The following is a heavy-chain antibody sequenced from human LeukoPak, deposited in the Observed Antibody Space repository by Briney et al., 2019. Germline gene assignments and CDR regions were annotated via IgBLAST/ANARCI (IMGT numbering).Heavy chain of an antibody. D-gene: IGHD6-6*01. V-gene: IGHV3-15*01. CDR2: IKSKTDGGTT. CDR3: TTLLSSIAARRADY. CDR1: GFTFSNAW. J-gene: IGHJ4*02. Sequence: GGSLRLSCAASGFTFSNAWMSWVRQAPGKGLDWVGRIKSKTDGGTTDYAAPVKGRFTISRDDSKNTLYLQMNSLKTEDTAVYYCTTLLSSIAARRADYWGQGTPVTVSS.